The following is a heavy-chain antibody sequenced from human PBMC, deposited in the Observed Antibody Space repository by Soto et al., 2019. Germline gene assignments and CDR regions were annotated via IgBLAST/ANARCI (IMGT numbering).Heavy chain of an antibody. D-gene: IGHD3-3*01. J-gene: IGHJ4*02. V-gene: IGHV3-48*03. CDR1: GFTFSSYE. CDR2: ISSGTTL. Sequence: EVQLVESGGGLVQPGGSLRLSCAASGFTFSSYEMSWVRQAPGKGLEWVSYISSGTTLYYADSVKGRFTISRDTAKNSMFLQMNSMRDEDTAVYYCARVGFGGYGADYWGQGTLVTVSS. CDR3: ARVGFGGYGADY.